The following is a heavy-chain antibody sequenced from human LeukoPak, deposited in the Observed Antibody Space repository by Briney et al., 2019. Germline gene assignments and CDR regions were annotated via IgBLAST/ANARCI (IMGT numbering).Heavy chain of an antibody. Sequence: GGSLRLSCAASGFTFSNYGMHWVRQAPGKGLEWVAVISYDGSRKYYADSVMGRFTISRDNSKNTVYLQMNSLRGEDTAVYYCAKSSAFGGSHIDYWGQGTLVTVSS. CDR2: ISYDGSRK. CDR3: AKSSAFGGSHIDY. J-gene: IGHJ4*02. V-gene: IGHV3-30*18. D-gene: IGHD1-26*01. CDR1: GFTFSNYG.